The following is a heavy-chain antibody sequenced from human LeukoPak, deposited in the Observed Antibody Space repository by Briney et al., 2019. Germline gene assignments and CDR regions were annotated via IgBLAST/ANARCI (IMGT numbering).Heavy chain of an antibody. CDR3: ASTYSVDAFDI. CDR2: IKQDGSEK. Sequence: PGGSLRLSCAASGFTFSSYWMSWVRQAPGKGLEWVANIKQDGSEKYYVDSVKGRFTISRDNAKNSLYLQMNSLRAEDTAVYYCASTYSVDAFDIWGQGTMVTVSS. J-gene: IGHJ3*02. CDR1: GFTFSSYW. V-gene: IGHV3-7*01. D-gene: IGHD2-15*01.